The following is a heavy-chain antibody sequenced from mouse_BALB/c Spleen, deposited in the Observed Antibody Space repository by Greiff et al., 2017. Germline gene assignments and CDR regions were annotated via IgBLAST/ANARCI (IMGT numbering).Heavy chain of an antibody. J-gene: IGHJ4*01. CDR1: GYAFSSYW. V-gene: IGHV1-80*01. Sequence: VQLHQSGAELVRPGSSVKISCKASGYAFSSYWMNWVKQRPGQGLEWIGQIYPGDGDTNYNGKFKGKATLTADKSSSTAYMQLSSLTSEDSAVYFCARRDYRYDDGYAMDYWGQGTSVTVSS. D-gene: IGHD2-14*01. CDR2: IYPGDGDT. CDR3: ARRDYRYDDGYAMDY.